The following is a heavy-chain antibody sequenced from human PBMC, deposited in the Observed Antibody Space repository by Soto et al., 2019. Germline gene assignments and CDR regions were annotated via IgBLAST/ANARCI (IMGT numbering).Heavy chain of an antibody. CDR1: GFTFSSYA. CDR2: ISGTGDNT. CDR3: TRLAQISDY. D-gene: IGHD6-19*01. V-gene: IGHV3-23*01. Sequence: PGGSLRLSCAASGFTFSSYAMSWVRQAPGKGLEWVSSISGTGDNTYYAESVKGRFTISRENSKNTVYVQMNSLRAEDTAVYYCTRLAQISDYWGPGTLVTVSS. J-gene: IGHJ4*02.